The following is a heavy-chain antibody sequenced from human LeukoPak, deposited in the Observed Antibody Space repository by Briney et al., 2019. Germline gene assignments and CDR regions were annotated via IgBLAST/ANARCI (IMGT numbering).Heavy chain of an antibody. Sequence: GSLRLSCAAFGFTFSSSAMSWVRQAPGKGLEWVSAISDSGGSTYYADSVQGRFTISRDNSKNTLYLQINSLRAEDTAVYYCAKDRITTYYYDSSGYDYFDYWGQGTLVTVSS. J-gene: IGHJ4*02. CDR3: AKDRITTYYYDSSGYDYFDY. D-gene: IGHD3-22*01. CDR2: ISDSGGST. CDR1: GFTFSSSA. V-gene: IGHV3-23*01.